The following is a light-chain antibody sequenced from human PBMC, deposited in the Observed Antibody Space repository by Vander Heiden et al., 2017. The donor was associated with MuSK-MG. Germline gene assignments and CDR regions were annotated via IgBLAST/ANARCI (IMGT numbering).Light chain of an antibody. J-gene: IGKJ3*01. CDR3: QQRFNWPSFT. CDR1: QSVSSY. CDR2: DAS. V-gene: IGKV3-11*01. Sequence: EIVLTQSPATLSLSPGDRATLSCRASQSVSSYLAWYQQRPGQAPRLLIYDASNRAPGIPARFSGSGSGTDFTLTISSLEPEDFAVYFCQQRFNWPSFTFGPGTKVDIK.